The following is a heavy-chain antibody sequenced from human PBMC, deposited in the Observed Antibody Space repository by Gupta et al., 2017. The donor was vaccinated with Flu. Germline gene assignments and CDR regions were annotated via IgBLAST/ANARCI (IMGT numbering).Heavy chain of an antibody. D-gene: IGHD1-26*01. CDR1: GFIFSGQD. Sequence: EVQLVESGGGLVQPGGSLRLFCVASGFIFSGQDMSWVRQAPGRGLEWISFISSRGDIYYGDTVRGRFTISRDNTKNSLYLQMSGLRDEDTALYYCARGHWDKWGQGTQVTVSS. V-gene: IGHV3-48*03. CDR3: ARGHWDK. CDR2: ISSRGDI. J-gene: IGHJ4*02.